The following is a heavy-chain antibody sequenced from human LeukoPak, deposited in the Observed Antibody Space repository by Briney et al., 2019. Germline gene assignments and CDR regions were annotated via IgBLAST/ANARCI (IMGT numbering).Heavy chain of an antibody. CDR3: ARDVVAAAGSDY. D-gene: IGHD6-13*01. V-gene: IGHV1-2*02. J-gene: IGHJ4*02. Sequence: ASVKVSCKASGYTFTGYYKHWVRQAPGQGLEWMGWINPNSGGTNYAQKFQGRVTMTRDTSISTAYMELSRLRSDDTAVYYCARDVVAAAGSDYWGQGTLVTVSS. CDR2: INPNSGGT. CDR1: GYTFTGYY.